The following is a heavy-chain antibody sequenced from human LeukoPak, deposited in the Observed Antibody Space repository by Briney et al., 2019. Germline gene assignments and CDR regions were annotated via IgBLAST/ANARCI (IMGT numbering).Heavy chain of an antibody. V-gene: IGHV3-30*03. CDR1: GFTFSSYG. J-gene: IGHJ4*02. CDR2: ISYDGSNK. Sequence: PGRSLRLSCAASGFTFSSYGMHWVRQAPGKGLEWVAVISYDGSNKYYADSVKGRFTISRDNSKNTLYLQMNSLRAEDTAVYFCARHLVAAPGPGFDYWGQGTLVTVSS. CDR3: ARHLVAAPGPGFDY. D-gene: IGHD6-13*01.